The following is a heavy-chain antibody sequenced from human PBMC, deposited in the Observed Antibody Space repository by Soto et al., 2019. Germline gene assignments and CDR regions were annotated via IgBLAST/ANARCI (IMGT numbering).Heavy chain of an antibody. V-gene: IGHV3-23*01. D-gene: IGHD6-13*01. Sequence: GGSLRLSCAASGFTFSSYAMSWVRQAPGKGLEWVSAISGSGGSTYYADSVKGRFTISRDNSKNTLYLQMNSLRAEDTAVYYCANRGGIIAAAGTAAFDIWGQGTMVTVSS. CDR3: ANRGGIIAAAGTAAFDI. J-gene: IGHJ3*02. CDR1: GFTFSSYA. CDR2: ISGSGGST.